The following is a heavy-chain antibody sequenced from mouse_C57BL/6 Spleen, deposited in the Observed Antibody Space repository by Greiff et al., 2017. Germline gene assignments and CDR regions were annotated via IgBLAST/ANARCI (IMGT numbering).Heavy chain of an antibody. CDR3: TRGLLLGDYAMDY. J-gene: IGHJ4*01. D-gene: IGHD2-3*01. CDR2: IDPETGGT. Sequence: LQESGAELVRPGASVTLSCKASGYTFTDYEMHWVKQTPVHGLEWIGAIDPETGGTAYNQKFKGTAILTADKSSSTAYMELRSLTSEDSAVYYCTRGLLLGDYAMDYWGQGTSVTVSS. V-gene: IGHV1-15*01. CDR1: GYTFTDYE.